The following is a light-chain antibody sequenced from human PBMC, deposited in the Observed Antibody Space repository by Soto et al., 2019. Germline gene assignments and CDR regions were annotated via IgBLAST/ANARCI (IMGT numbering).Light chain of an antibody. J-gene: IGKJ2*01. CDR1: QGISSS. Sequence: DIQLTQSPSFLSASVGDRVTITCRASQGISSSLAWFQQKPGKAPKLLIYAASTLQSRVPSRFSGSGSGTDFTLTINSLQPEDFATYYCLQVNTYPHAFGQGTKREIK. V-gene: IGKV1-9*01. CDR3: LQVNTYPHA. CDR2: AAS.